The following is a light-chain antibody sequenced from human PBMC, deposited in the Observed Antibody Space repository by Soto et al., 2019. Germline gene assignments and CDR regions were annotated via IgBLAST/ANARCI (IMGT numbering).Light chain of an antibody. Sequence: DIQMYQSPSTLSASLGDRVTITCRASQNINSWLAWYQQEPGKAPNLLIYKASSLENGVPSRFSGSGSGTEFTLTISSLQPDDCATYYCQQYKSYWTFGQGTKVDIK. V-gene: IGKV1-5*03. CDR3: QQYKSYWT. CDR1: QNINSW. J-gene: IGKJ1*01. CDR2: KAS.